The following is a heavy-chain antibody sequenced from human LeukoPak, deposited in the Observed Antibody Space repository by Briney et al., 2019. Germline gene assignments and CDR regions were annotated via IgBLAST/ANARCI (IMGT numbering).Heavy chain of an antibody. D-gene: IGHD6-19*01. J-gene: IGHJ4*02. Sequence: ASVKVSCKASGYTFTSYDINWVRQATGQGLEWMGWMNPNSGNTGYAQKFQGRVTMTRNTSISTAYMEPSSLRSEDTAVYYCARGRGAWYSSGWYGNYWGQGTLVTVSS. CDR1: GYTFTSYD. CDR3: ARGRGAWYSSGWYGNY. CDR2: MNPNSGNT. V-gene: IGHV1-8*01.